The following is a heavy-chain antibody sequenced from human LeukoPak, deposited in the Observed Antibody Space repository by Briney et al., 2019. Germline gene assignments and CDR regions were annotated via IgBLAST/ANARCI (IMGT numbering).Heavy chain of an antibody. CDR1: GGSISSSSYY. D-gene: IGHD3-3*01. Sequence: SETLSLTCTVSGGSISSSSYYWGWIRQPPGTGLEWIGSIYSGGNTYYNPSLRSRVTISVDASKNQCSLRLSPVTAADTAVYFCGRYDHPVITPIDSWGQGTLVTVSS. J-gene: IGHJ4*02. CDR2: IYSGGNT. V-gene: IGHV4-39*01. CDR3: GRYDHPVITPIDS.